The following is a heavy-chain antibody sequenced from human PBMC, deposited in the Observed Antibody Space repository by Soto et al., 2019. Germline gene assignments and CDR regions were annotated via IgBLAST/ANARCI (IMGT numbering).Heavy chain of an antibody. D-gene: IGHD3-10*01. J-gene: IGHJ4*02. CDR2: TYYNGNA. V-gene: IGHV4-39*01. CDR3: ARHFVAVVIKGWGY. CDR1: GGSIDRRNYY. Sequence: QLQLQESGPGLVKPSETLSLTCNVSGGSIDRRNYYWDWLRQPPGKGLEWSGTTYYNGNAYYNPSRKSRVSMSVDTSKNQFSLKLVSVTAADTAVYYCARHFVAVVIKGWGYWGQGTLVTVSS.